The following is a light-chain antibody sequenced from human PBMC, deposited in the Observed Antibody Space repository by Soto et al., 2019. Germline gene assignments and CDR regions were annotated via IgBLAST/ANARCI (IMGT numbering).Light chain of an antibody. V-gene: IGKV1-5*01. CDR2: HAS. CDR3: QQYMSYS. CDR1: QSISNW. Sequence: DIQMADSPSTRAAGVVDGGTSACRASQSISNWLAWYQQKPGTAPKLLIYHASTLESGVPSRFSGSGSGTEFPLTISSLQPDDFATYYCQQYMSYSFGQGTKVDI. J-gene: IGKJ1*01.